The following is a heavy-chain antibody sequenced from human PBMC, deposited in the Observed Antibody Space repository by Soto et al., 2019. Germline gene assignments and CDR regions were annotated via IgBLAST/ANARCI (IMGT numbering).Heavy chain of an antibody. CDR1: GYTFTTYG. V-gene: IGHV1-18*01. CDR3: ARDYSSSWYRWFNP. J-gene: IGHJ5*02. D-gene: IGHD6-13*01. CDR2: ISAYNGDT. Sequence: ASVKVSCKASGYTFTTYGISWVRQAPGQGLEWMGWISAYNGDTNYAQKVQGRVTMTTDTSTSTAYMELRSLRPDDTAVYYCARDYSSSWYRWFNPWGQGTLVTVSS.